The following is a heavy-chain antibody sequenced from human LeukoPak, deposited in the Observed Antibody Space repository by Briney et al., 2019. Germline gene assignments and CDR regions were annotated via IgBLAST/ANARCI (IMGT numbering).Heavy chain of an antibody. D-gene: IGHD2-15*01. CDR3: ARARIGRTPNFDY. V-gene: IGHV4-34*01. CDR1: GGSFSGYY. Sequence: SETLSLTCAVYGGSFSGYYWSWIRQPPGKGLEWIGEINHSGGTNYNPSLKSRVTISVDTSKNQFSLKLSSVTAADTAVYYCARARIGRTPNFDYWGQGTLVTVSS. J-gene: IGHJ4*02. CDR2: INHSGGT.